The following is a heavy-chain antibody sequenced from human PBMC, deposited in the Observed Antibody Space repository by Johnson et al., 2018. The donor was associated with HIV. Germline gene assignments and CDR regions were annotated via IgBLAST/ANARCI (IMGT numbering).Heavy chain of an antibody. V-gene: IGHV3-30*02. D-gene: IGHD1-26*01. CDR2: IRYDGSNK. J-gene: IGHJ3*02. Sequence: QVQLVESGGGVVQPGGSQRLSCAASGFTFSSYGMHWVRQAPGKGLEWVAFIRYDGSNKYYADSVKGRFTISRDNSKNTLYLQMNSLRAEDTAVYYCARVATHAFDIWGQGTMVTVSS. CDR1: GFTFSSYG. CDR3: ARVATHAFDI.